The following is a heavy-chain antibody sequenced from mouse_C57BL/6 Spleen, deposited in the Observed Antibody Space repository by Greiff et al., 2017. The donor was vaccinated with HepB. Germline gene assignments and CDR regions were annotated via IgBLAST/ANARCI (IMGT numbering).Heavy chain of an antibody. Sequence: VQLVESGAELVRPGTSVKVSCKASGYAFTNYLIEWVKQRPGQGLEWIGVINPGSGGTNYNEKFKGKATLTADKSSSTAYMQLSSLTSEDSAVYFCAREGIYYYGSSFDYWGQGTTLTVSS. CDR1: GYAFTNYL. V-gene: IGHV1-54*01. D-gene: IGHD1-1*01. CDR3: AREGIYYYGSSFDY. J-gene: IGHJ2*01. CDR2: INPGSGGT.